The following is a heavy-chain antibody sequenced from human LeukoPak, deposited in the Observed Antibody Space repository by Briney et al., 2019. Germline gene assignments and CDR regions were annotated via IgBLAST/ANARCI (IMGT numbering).Heavy chain of an antibody. CDR2: ISSSSDYI. D-gene: IGHD4-11*01. CDR3: ARDQYLDC. J-gene: IGHJ4*02. Sequence: SGGSLRLSCAVSGFSFSSYSMNWVRQAPGKGLEWVSSISSSSDYIYYADSVKGRFTISRDNAKNSLYLQMNSLRAEDTAVYYCARDQYLDCRGQGILITVSS. CDR1: GFSFSSYS. V-gene: IGHV3-21*04.